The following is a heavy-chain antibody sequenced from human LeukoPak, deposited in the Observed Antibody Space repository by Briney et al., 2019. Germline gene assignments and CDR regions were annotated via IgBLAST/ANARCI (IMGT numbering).Heavy chain of an antibody. D-gene: IGHD6-13*01. CDR1: GASISSSSSFF. CDR3: ARRSQTTAGRGIDY. CDR2: MSNSGST. J-gene: IGHJ4*02. Sequence: PSETLSLTCTVSGASISSSSSFFWAWIRPPPGKGLEWIGTMSNSGSTYYNPSLKSRVTISGDTSKNQFSLKLSSVTAADTAVFYCARRSQTTAGRGIDYWGQGTLVTVSS. V-gene: IGHV4-39*01.